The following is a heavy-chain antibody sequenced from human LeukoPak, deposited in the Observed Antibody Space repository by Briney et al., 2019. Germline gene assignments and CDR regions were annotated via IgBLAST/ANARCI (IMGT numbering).Heavy chain of an antibody. CDR1: GFNFSNYG. J-gene: IGHJ4*02. D-gene: IGHD1-14*01. CDR3: PKHLPPLLDY. V-gene: IGHV3-33*06. CDR2: IYYDGSNK. Sequence: GGSLRLSCAASGFNFSNYGMHWVRQAPGKGLEWVAVIYYDGSNKYYADSVKGRFTISRDNSKNTVYLQMNSLRGEDTAVYYCPKHLPPLLDYWGQGTLFPVPS.